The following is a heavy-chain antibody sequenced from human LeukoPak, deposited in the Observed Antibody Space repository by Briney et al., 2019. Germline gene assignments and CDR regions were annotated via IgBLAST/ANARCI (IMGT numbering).Heavy chain of an antibody. J-gene: IGHJ6*03. CDR3: ARDKKIQLWLAEDLYYYYYMDV. V-gene: IGHV4-4*07. CDR2: IYTSGST. Sequence: PSETLSLTCTVSGGSLSSYYWSWIRQPAGKGLEWIGRIYTSGSTNYNPSLKSRVTISVDKSKNQFSLKLSSVTAADTAVYYCARDKKIQLWLAEDLYYYYYMDVWGKGTTVTVSS. CDR1: GGSLSSYY. D-gene: IGHD5-18*01.